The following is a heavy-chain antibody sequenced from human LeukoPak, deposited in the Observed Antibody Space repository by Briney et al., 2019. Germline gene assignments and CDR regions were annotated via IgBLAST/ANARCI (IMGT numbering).Heavy chain of an antibody. J-gene: IGHJ6*04. CDR2: IRSKANSYAT. CDR1: GFTFSGPA. D-gene: IGHD3-10*01. CDR3: TSKEGSGRQDYYYYGMDV. V-gene: IGHV3-73*01. Sequence: GGSLRLSCAASGFTFSGPAMHWVRQASGKGLEWVGRIRSKANSYATAYAASVKGRFTISRDDSKNTAYLQMNSLKTEDTAVYYCTSKEGSGRQDYYYYGMDVWGKGTTVTVSS.